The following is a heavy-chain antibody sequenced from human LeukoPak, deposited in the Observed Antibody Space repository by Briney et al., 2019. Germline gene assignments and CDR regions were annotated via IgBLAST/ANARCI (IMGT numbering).Heavy chain of an antibody. CDR1: GYTFTSYG. CDR2: ISAYNGNT. Sequence: ASVKVSCKASGYTFTSYGISWVRQAPGQGLEWMGWISAYNGNTNYAQKLQGRVTMTTDTSTSTAYMKLRSLRSDDTAVYYCARDQRYSSSWYYFDYWGQGTLVTVSS. J-gene: IGHJ4*02. CDR3: ARDQRYSSSWYYFDY. D-gene: IGHD6-13*01. V-gene: IGHV1-18*01.